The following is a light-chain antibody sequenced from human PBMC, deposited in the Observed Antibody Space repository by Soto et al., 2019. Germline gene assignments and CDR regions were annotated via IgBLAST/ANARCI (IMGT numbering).Light chain of an antibody. CDR2: GAS. CDR3: QQYSTSLPWT. V-gene: IGKV3-20*01. J-gene: IGKJ1*01. Sequence: EIVLTQSPGTLSLSPGERVTLSCRANQSVSSSYLAWYQQKPGQAPRLLIYGASTRATGIPDRFSGSGSGTDFTLTISRLEPEDFAVYYCQQYSTSLPWTFGQGTKVEIK. CDR1: QSVSSSY.